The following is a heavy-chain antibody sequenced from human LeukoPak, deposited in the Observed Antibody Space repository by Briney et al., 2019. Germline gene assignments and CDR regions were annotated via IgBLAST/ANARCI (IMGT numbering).Heavy chain of an antibody. CDR3: ARHADTSSWYPFDY. CDR1: GYSFTNYW. D-gene: IGHD6-13*01. J-gene: IGHJ4*02. Sequence: GESLKICCQGSGYSFTNYWIGWVRQMPGKGLEWMGIIYPGDSDTTYSPSFQGQVSISADKSISTAYLQWSSLKASDTAMYYCARHADTSSWYPFDYWGQGTLVTVSS. V-gene: IGHV5-51*01. CDR2: IYPGDSDT.